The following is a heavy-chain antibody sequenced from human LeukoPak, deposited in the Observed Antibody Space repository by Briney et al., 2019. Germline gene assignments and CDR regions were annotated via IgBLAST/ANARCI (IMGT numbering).Heavy chain of an antibody. CDR1: GYTFTSYY. CDR3: ARVGRVVGATRSVYFDY. V-gene: IGHV1-46*01. CDR2: INPSGGST. J-gene: IGHJ4*02. Sequence: GASVKVSCKTSGYTFTSYYMHWVRQAPGQGLEWMGIINPSGGSTNYAQNFQGRVTMTRDTSTSTAYMELSSLRSEDTAVYYCARVGRVVGATRSVYFDYWGQGTLVTVSS. D-gene: IGHD1-26*01.